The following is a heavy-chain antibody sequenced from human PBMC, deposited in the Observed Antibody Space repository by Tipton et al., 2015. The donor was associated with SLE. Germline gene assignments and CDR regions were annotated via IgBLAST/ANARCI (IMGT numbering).Heavy chain of an antibody. Sequence: TLSLTCTVSGGSISSSSYYWGWIRQPPGKGLEWIGSIYYSGSTYYNPSLKSRVTISVDTSKNQFSLKLSSVTAADTAVYYCARHEAGSDFDYWGQGTLVTVSS. CDR1: GGSISSSSYY. CDR2: IYYSGST. CDR3: ARHEAGSDFDY. J-gene: IGHJ4*02. V-gene: IGHV4-39*01. D-gene: IGHD3-10*01.